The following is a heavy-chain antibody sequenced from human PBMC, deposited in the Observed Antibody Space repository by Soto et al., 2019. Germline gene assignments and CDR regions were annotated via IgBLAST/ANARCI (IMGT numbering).Heavy chain of an antibody. J-gene: IGHJ4*02. D-gene: IGHD3-3*01. Sequence: GVFRRLSSAGSGYTFGSYAMSWVRQAPGKGLEWVSAISGSGGSTYYADSVKGRFTISRDNSKNTLYLQMNSLRAEDTAVYYCANNYDFYWGQGTLVTVSS. V-gene: IGHV3-23*01. CDR1: GYTFGSYA. CDR3: ANNYDFY. CDR2: ISGSGGST.